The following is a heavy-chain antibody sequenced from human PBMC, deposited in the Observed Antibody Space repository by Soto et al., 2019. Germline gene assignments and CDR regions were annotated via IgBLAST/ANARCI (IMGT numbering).Heavy chain of an antibody. V-gene: IGHV4-4*02. CDR3: ARHRLNFDSGGDYHHGMDV. J-gene: IGHJ6*02. CDR2: DPHGGNT. CDR1: GVSISSSKW. Sequence: QMQLQESGPGLVRPSGTLSLTCAVSGVSISSSKWWSWVRQPPGKGLEWIGDDPHGGNTNYSPSLESRVSISIDKSKNFFSLKMWSVTAADTAVYFCARHRLNFDSGGDYHHGMDVWGQGITVTVSS. D-gene: IGHD3-22*01.